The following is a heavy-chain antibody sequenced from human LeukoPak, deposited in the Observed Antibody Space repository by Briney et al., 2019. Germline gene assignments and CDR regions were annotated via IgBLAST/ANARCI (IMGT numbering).Heavy chain of an antibody. CDR3: GRKAGDCGANSCYSIDY. CDR1: GGSFSSEA. Sequence: SVKVSCKAFGGSFSSEAISWVRQAPGQGLEWMGGIIPIFGTANYAQKFQGRVTITTDESTSTAYMEVSSLTSEDTAVYFCGRKAGDCGANSCYSIDYWGQGTLDTVSS. J-gene: IGHJ4*02. D-gene: IGHD2-15*01. CDR2: IIPIFGTA. V-gene: IGHV1-69*05.